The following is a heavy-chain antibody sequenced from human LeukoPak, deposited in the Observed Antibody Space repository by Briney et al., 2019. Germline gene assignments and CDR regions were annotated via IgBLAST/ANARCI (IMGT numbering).Heavy chain of an antibody. Sequence: SETLSLTCTVSGGSISSYYWSWIRQPPGKGLEWIGYIYYSGSTNYNPSLKSRVTISVDTSKNQFSQKLSSVTAADTAVYYCAREKGPIPWGWFDPWGQGTLVTVSS. CDR1: GGSISSYY. D-gene: IGHD7-27*01. V-gene: IGHV4-59*01. CDR2: IYYSGST. J-gene: IGHJ5*02. CDR3: AREKGPIPWGWFDP.